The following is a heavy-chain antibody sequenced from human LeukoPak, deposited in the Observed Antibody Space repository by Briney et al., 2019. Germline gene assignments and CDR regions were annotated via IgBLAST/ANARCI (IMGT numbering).Heavy chain of an antibody. CDR3: STGGGTHDY. CDR1: GLTFHNAW. Sequence: GGSVRLLCAACGLTFHNAWMRWVREAPGEGVEWVGRNRSRSARGTTDYGAPVKGRFTISRDDSKNTLYLQMNSLKTEDTAVYYCSTGGGTHDYWGQGTLVTVSS. V-gene: IGHV3-15*01. D-gene: IGHD2-15*01. J-gene: IGHJ4*02. CDR2: NRSRSARGTT.